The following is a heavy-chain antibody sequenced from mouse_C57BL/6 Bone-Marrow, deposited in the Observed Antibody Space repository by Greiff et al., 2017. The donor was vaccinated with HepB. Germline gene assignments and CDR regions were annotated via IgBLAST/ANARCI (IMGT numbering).Heavy chain of an antibody. CDR2: ISNGGGST. V-gene: IGHV5-12*01. D-gene: IGHD2-2*01. CDR3: ARISTMVTTGYFDY. Sequence: LQQSGGGLVQPGGSLKLSCAASGFTFSDYYMYWVRQTPEKRLEWVAYISNGGGSTYYPDTVKGRFTISRDNAKNTLYLQMSRLKSEDTAMYYCARISTMVTTGYFDYWGQGTTLTVSS. CDR1: GFTFSDYY. J-gene: IGHJ2*01.